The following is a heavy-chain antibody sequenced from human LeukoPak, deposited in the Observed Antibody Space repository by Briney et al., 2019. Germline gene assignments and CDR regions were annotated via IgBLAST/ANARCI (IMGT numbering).Heavy chain of an antibody. J-gene: IGHJ4*02. CDR3: AKRGGYSSGWYYSDY. Sequence: GGSLRLSCTASGFTFSDYGMHWVRQAPGKGLEWVAVISYDGNYKFYADSVKGRFTISRDNSKNTLYLQLNSLRPEDTAVDYCAKRGGYSSGWYYSDYWGQGTLVTVSS. CDR2: ISYDGNYK. D-gene: IGHD6-19*01. V-gene: IGHV3-30*18. CDR1: GFTFSDYG.